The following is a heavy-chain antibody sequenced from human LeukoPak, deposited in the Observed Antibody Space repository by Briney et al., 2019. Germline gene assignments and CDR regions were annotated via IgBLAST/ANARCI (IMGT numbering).Heavy chain of an antibody. D-gene: IGHD3-16*01. CDR2: ISYDGSNK. J-gene: IGHJ3*02. CDR1: GFTFSSYG. Sequence: GGSLRLSCAASGFTFSSYGMHWVRQAPGKGLEWVAVISYDGSNKYYADSVKGRFTISRDNSKNTLYLQMNSLRAEDTAVYYCASFIRPFDAFDIWGQGTMVTVSS. V-gene: IGHV3-30*03. CDR3: ASFIRPFDAFDI.